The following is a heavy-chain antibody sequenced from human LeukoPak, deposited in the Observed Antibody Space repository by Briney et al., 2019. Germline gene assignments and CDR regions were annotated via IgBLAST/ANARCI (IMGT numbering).Heavy chain of an antibody. CDR1: GGSISSYY. V-gene: IGHV4-59*12. CDR3: ARVLGSYYYFDY. J-gene: IGHJ4*02. CDR2: IYHSGST. D-gene: IGHD1-26*01. Sequence: SETLSLTCTVSGGSISSYYWSWIRQPAGKGLEWIGEIYHSGSTNYNPSLKSRVTISVDKSKNQFSLKLSSVTAADTAVYYCARVLGSYYYFDYWGQGTLVTVSS.